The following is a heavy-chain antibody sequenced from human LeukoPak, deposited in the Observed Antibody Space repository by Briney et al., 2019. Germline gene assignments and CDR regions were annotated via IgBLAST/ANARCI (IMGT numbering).Heavy chain of an antibody. CDR1: GYTLTELS. V-gene: IGHV1-24*01. Sequence: ASVKVSCKVSGYTLTELSMHWVRQAPGKGLEWMGGFDPEDGETIYAQKFQGRVTMTEDTSTDTAYMELSSLRSEDTAVYYCATGRSYCGGDCYRGPRIYYYYYMDVWGKGTTVTVSS. J-gene: IGHJ6*03. D-gene: IGHD2-21*01. CDR3: ATGRSYCGGDCYRGPRIYYYYYMDV. CDR2: FDPEDGET.